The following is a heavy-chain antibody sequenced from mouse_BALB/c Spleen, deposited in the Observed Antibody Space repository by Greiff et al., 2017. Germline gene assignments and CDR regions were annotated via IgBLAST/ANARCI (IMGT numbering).Heavy chain of an antibody. Sequence: QVQLQQSGAELVRPGTSVKISCKASGYTFTNYWLGWVKQRPGHGLEWIGDIYPGGGYTNYNEKFKGKATLTADTSSSTAYMQLSSLTSEDSAVYFCASSPPPKLANWDRAYFDYWGQGTTLTVSS. CDR3: ASSPPPKLANWDRAYFDY. V-gene: IGHV1-63*02. CDR1: GYTFTNYW. CDR2: IYPGGGYT. D-gene: IGHD4-1*01. J-gene: IGHJ2*01.